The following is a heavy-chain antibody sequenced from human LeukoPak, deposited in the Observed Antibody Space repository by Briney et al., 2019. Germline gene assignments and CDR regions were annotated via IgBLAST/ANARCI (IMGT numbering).Heavy chain of an antibody. D-gene: IGHD2-2*02. CDR1: GFTFSSYG. CDR2: IWYDGSNK. J-gene: IGHJ6*03. V-gene: IGHV3-33*06. Sequence: PGRSLRLSCAASGFTFSSYGMHWVRQAPGKGLEWVAVIWYDGSNKYYADSVKGRFTISRDNSKNTLYLQMNSLRAEDTAVYYCAKEGCSSTSCYKPYYYYMDVWGKGTTVTVSS. CDR3: AKEGCSSTSCYKPYYYYMDV.